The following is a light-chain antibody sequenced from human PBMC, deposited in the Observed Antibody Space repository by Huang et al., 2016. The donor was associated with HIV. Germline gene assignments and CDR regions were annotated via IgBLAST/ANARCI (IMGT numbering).Light chain of an antibody. V-gene: IGKV2-28*01. CDR2: LGS. CDR1: QSLLHNNGYNY. Sequence: DIVMTQSPLSLSVTPGEPASISCRSSQSLLHNNGYNYLDWYLQKPGQSPQLLIYLGSNRASGVPDRFSGSGSGTDFTLKISRVEAEDVGVYYCMRALESPRFGQGTNLEIK. J-gene: IGKJ2*01. CDR3: MRALESPR.